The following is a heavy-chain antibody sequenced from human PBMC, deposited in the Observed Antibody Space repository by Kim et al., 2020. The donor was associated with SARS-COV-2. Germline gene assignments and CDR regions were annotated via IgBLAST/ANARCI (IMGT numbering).Heavy chain of an antibody. CDR1: GGSFSDYY. CDR2: INHSGDS. J-gene: IGHJ4*02. D-gene: IGHD4-17*01. CDR3: AGGRDYIN. V-gene: IGHV4-34*01. Sequence: SETLSLTCAVYGGSFSDYYWSWIRQPPGKGLEWIGEINHSGDSYYNPSLKSRVTLSVDTSKNQFSLKMKSVTAADTALYYCAGGRDYINWGQGALLTVSS.